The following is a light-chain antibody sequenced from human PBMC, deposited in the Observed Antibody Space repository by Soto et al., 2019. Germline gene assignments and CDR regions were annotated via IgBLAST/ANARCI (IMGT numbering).Light chain of an antibody. Sequence: DIQMTQSPSSLSASVGDRVTITCRASQRVNDYLNWYHQKPGKAPNLLIYAASSLQSGVQSRFSGSGSGTDFTLTISSLQPEDFAPYYGQQTYYTPTTFGQGTKLEIK. CDR1: QRVNDY. V-gene: IGKV1-39*01. CDR2: AAS. CDR3: QQTYYTPTT. J-gene: IGKJ2*01.